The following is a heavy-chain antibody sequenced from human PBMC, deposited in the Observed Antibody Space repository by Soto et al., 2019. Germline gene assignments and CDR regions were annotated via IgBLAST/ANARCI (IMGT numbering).Heavy chain of an antibody. Sequence: QVQLVQSGAEVKKPGASVKVSCKASGYTFTSYGITWVRQAPGQGLEWMGWISAYNGNTNYAQKLQGRVIMTADTSTSTAYMALRSLRSDDTAVYYCARHGGYYYVPKQNAFNIWGQGTMVTVSS. J-gene: IGHJ3*02. V-gene: IGHV1-18*01. D-gene: IGHD3-22*01. CDR2: ISAYNGNT. CDR1: GYTFTSYG. CDR3: ARHGGYYYVPKQNAFNI.